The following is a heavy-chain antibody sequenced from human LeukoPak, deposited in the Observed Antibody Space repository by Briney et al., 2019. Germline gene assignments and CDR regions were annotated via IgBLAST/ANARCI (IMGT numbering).Heavy chain of an antibody. V-gene: IGHV3-23*01. D-gene: IGHD3-10*01. CDR3: AKDHYYGSGSYFDY. J-gene: IGHJ4*02. Sequence: GGSLRLSCADSGFTFSSYAMSWIRQAPGKGLEWVSAISDTGGRTYYADSVKGRFTISRDNSKNTQYLQMNSLRAEDTAVYYCAKDHYYGSGSYFDYWGQGTLVTVSS. CDR1: GFTFSSYA. CDR2: ISDTGGRT.